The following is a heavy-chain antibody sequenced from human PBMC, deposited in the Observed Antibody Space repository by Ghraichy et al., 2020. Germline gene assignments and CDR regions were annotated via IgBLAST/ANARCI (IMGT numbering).Heavy chain of an antibody. Sequence: SETLSLTCTVSGGSISSYYWSWIRQPPGKGLEWIGYIYYSGSTNYNPSLKSRVTISVDTSKNQFSLKLSSVTAADTAVYYCARVRFDDYVWGSPYYFDYWGQGTLVTVSS. CDR3: ARVRFDDYVWGSPYYFDY. CDR2: IYYSGST. V-gene: IGHV4-59*01. D-gene: IGHD3-16*01. J-gene: IGHJ4*02. CDR1: GGSISSYY.